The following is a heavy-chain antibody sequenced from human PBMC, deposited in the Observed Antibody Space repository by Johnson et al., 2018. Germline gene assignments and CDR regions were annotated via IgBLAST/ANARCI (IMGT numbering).Heavy chain of an antibody. D-gene: IGHD1-20*01. V-gene: IGHV1-58*01. CDR1: GFTFSNSA. CDR2: IAVGSGNP. CDR3: AAPYIYDWRDYDYFDL. Sequence: QLVESGPEMKKPGTSVKVSCKASGFTFSNSAVQWVRQARGQSIEWIGWIAVGSGNPNYAQKFQARVTITRDMSTSTAYMELSSLRSEDTAIYNCAAPYIYDWRDYDYFDLWGRGTQVTVSS. J-gene: IGHJ2*01.